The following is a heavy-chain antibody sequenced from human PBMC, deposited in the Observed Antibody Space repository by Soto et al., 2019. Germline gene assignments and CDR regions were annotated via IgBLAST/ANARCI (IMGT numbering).Heavy chain of an antibody. CDR1: GYTLTELS. CDR3: ATDLPDYTLSASGWSPSGY. CDR2: FGPEDGET. V-gene: IGHV1-24*01. Sequence: GASVKVSCKVSGYTLTELSMHWVRQAPGKGLEWMGGFGPEDGETIYAQKFQGRVTMTEDTSTDTAYMELSSLRSEDTAVYYCATDLPDYTLSASGWSPSGYWGQGTLVTVSS. D-gene: IGHD6-19*01. J-gene: IGHJ4*02.